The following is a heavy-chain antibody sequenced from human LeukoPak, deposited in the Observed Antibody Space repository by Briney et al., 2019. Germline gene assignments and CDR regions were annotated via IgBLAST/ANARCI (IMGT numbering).Heavy chain of an antibody. D-gene: IGHD3-3*01. J-gene: IGHJ4*02. CDR3: ARTTDQGFWSGQTYFDY. CDR2: IYYSGST. Sequence: SETLSLTCTVSGGSISSSNYYWGWIRQPPGKGLEWIGSIYYSGSTFYNPSLKSRVSISVDTSKNQFSLKLSSVTAADTAVYYCARTTDQGFWSGQTYFDYWGQGTLVTVSS. CDR1: GGSISSSNYY. V-gene: IGHV4-39*07.